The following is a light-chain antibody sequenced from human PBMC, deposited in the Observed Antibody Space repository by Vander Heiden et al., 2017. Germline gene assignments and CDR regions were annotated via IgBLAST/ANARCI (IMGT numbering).Light chain of an antibody. V-gene: IGKV1-39*01. Sequence: DTQITQSPSSLSASLADGVTITCRASQSITRYLNWYQQKPGKAPKLLIYAASNLQSGVPSRFSGSGSGTYFTLTISSLQPEDFAIYYCQQSNSSPPSFGQGTKLEIK. CDR3: QQSNSSPPS. J-gene: IGKJ2*01. CDR2: AAS. CDR1: QSITRY.